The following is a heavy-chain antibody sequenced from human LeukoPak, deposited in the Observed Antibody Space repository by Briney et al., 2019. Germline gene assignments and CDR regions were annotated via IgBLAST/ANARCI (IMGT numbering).Heavy chain of an antibody. J-gene: IGHJ4*02. V-gene: IGHV4-34*01. CDR2: INHSGST. Sequence: PSETLSLTCAVYGGSFSGYYWSWIRQPPGKGLEWIGEINHSGSTNYNPSLKSRVTISVDTSKNQFSLKLSSVPAADTAVYYCARGHHDYVWGSYRYTRGFDYWGQGTLVTVSS. CDR1: GGSFSGYY. D-gene: IGHD3-16*02. CDR3: ARGHHDYVWGSYRYTRGFDY.